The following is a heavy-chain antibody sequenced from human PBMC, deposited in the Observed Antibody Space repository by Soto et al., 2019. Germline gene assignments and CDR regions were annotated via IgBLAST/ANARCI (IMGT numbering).Heavy chain of an antibody. Sequence: QVQLQESGPGLVKPSETLSLTCTVSGGSISSYYWSWIRQPPGKGLEWIGYIYYSGSTNYNPSLKSRVTISVDTSKNRCPLKLSSVTAADTAVYYCARQWGTDAFDIWGQGTMVTVSS. V-gene: IGHV4-59*08. CDR3: ARQWGTDAFDI. CDR2: IYYSGST. CDR1: GGSISSYY. D-gene: IGHD1-1*01. J-gene: IGHJ3*02.